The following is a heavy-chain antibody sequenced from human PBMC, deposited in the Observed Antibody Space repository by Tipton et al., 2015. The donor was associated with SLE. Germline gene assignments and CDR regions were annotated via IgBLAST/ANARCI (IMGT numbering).Heavy chain of an antibody. D-gene: IGHD1-26*01. V-gene: IGHV4-61*02. Sequence: TLSLTCTVSGGSISSDRYFWSWIRQPAGKGLEWIGRICASGATNYNPSFKSRLTISIDTSKNYFSLNLNSVTAADTAVYFCARDPLAVGDGESLDLWGRGTLVTVSS. CDR3: ARDPLAVGDGESLDL. J-gene: IGHJ2*01. CDR1: GGSISSDRYF. CDR2: ICASGAT.